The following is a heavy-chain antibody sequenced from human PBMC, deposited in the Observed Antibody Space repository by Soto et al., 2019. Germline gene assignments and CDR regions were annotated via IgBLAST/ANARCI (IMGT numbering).Heavy chain of an antibody. CDR3: VCGGNFFIY. CDR2: MDQDGSET. Sequence: EVQLVESGGGLVQPGGSLGLSCAAPGFTFSTYWMTWVRRPPGKGLEGVANMDQDGSETYYVDSVRGRFTVSRDNAKNSLYLQMNSLRVEDTAVYYCVCGGNFFIYWGQGTLVTVSP. V-gene: IGHV3-7*01. J-gene: IGHJ4*02. D-gene: IGHD3-16*01. CDR1: GFTFSTYW.